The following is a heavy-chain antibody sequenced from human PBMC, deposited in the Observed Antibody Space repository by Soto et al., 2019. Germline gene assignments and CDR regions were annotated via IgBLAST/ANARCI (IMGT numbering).Heavy chain of an antibody. J-gene: IGHJ4*02. Sequence: ASVKVSCKASGYTFTSYGISWVRQAPGQGLEWMGWISAYNGNTNYAQKFQGRVTITADKSTGTAYMELNSLRSEDTAVYYCVRDPHIGSTFSGYDGIDYWGQGTLVTVSS. V-gene: IGHV1-18*01. CDR3: VRDPHIGSTFSGYDGIDY. D-gene: IGHD5-12*01. CDR1: GYTFTSYG. CDR2: ISAYNGNT.